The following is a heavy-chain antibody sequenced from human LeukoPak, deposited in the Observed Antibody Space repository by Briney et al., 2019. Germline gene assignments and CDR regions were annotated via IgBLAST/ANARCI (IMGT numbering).Heavy chain of an antibody. J-gene: IGHJ4*02. V-gene: IGHV4-34*01. D-gene: IGHD2-15*01. CDR2: INHSGST. Sequence: PSETLSLTCAVYGGSFSGYFWSWIRQPPGKGLEWIGEINHSGSTNYSPSLKSRVTISVDTSKNQFSLKLSSVTAADTAVYYCARSRILAASPPDYWGQGTLVTVSS. CDR3: ARSRILAASPPDY. CDR1: GGSFSGYF.